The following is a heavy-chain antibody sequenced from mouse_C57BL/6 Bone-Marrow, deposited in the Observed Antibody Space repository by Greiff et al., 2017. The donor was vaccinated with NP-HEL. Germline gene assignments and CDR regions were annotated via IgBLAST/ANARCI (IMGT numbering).Heavy chain of an antibody. Sequence: QVQLQQSGPGLVQPSQSLSITCTVSGFSLTSYGVHWVRQSPGKGLEWLGVIWSGGSTDYNAAFISSLSISYNNTRSQVFFKMTSLQADDTAIDYGARKAQFSYYAMDYWGQGTSVTVSS. CDR3: ARKAQFSYYAMDY. CDR1: GFSLTSYG. J-gene: IGHJ4*01. V-gene: IGHV2-2*01. CDR2: IWSGGST.